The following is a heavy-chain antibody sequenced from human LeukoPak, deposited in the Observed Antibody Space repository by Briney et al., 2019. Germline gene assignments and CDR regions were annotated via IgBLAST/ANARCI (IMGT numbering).Heavy chain of an antibody. V-gene: IGHV1-46*01. Sequence: ASVKVSCKASGYTFTSYYMHWVRQAPGQGLEWMGIINPSGGSTSYAQKFQGRVTMTRDMSTSTAYMELSSLRSEDMAVYYCARAHVRYYYYMDVWGKGTTVTVSS. D-gene: IGHD3-10*02. CDR2: INPSGGST. CDR3: ARAHVRYYYYMDV. CDR1: GYTFTSYY. J-gene: IGHJ6*03.